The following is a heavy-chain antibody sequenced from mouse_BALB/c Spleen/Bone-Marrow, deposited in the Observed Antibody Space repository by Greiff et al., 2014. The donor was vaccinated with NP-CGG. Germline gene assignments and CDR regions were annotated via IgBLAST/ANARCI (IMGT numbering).Heavy chain of an antibody. D-gene: IGHD3-1*01. Sequence: EVKLVESGGGLVKPGGSLKLSCAASGFTFSDYYMYWVRQTPEKRLEWVATISDGGSYTYYPDSVKGRFTISRDNAKNNLYLQMSSLKSEDTAMYYCARGGRGGTYAMDYWGQGTSVTVSS. CDR3: ARGGRGGTYAMDY. CDR1: GFTFSDYY. J-gene: IGHJ4*01. CDR2: ISDGGSYT. V-gene: IGHV5-4*02.